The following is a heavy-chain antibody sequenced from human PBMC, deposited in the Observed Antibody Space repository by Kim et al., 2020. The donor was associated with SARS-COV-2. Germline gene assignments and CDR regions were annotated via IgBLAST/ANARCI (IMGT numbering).Heavy chain of an antibody. Sequence: PSLKSRVTISVDTSKNQFSLKLSSVTAADTAVFYCASADPYSSGWTTFDYWGQGTLVSVSS. CDR3: ASADPYSSGWTTFDY. D-gene: IGHD6-19*01. J-gene: IGHJ4*02. V-gene: IGHV4-39*07.